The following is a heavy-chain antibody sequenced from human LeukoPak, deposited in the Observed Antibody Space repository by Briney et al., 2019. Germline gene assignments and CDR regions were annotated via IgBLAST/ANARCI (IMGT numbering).Heavy chain of an antibody. CDR2: IYYSGST. V-gene: IGHV4-59*01. D-gene: IGHD5-12*01. CDR3: ARAQGGYLGAIESKRNWFDP. J-gene: IGHJ5*02. CDR1: GGSISSYY. Sequence: PSETLSLTCTVSGGSISSYYWSWIRQPPGKGLEWIGYIYYSGSTNYDPSLKSRVTISVDTSKNQFSLKLSSVTAADTAVYYCARAQGGYLGAIESKRNWFDPWGQGTLVTVSS.